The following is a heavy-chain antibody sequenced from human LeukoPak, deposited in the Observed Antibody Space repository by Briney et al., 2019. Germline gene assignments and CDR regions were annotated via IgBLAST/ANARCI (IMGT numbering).Heavy chain of an antibody. J-gene: IGHJ4*02. CDR1: GFTFIDYD. V-gene: IGHV3-13*01. Sequence: GGSLRLSCAASGFTFIDYDMHWVRQVIGKGLEWVSAIGIRGDTHYSGSVKGRFTISRENAESSLYLQMNSLRAEDTTVYYCARGGIQVSGIDEFDYWGQGTLVTASS. D-gene: IGHD6-19*01. CDR3: ARGGIQVSGIDEFDY. CDR2: IGIRGDT.